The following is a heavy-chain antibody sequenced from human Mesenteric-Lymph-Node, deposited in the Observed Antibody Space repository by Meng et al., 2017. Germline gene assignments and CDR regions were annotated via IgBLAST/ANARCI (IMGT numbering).Heavy chain of an antibody. CDR2: IDSDGRNT. J-gene: IGHJ4*02. Sequence: GESLKISCAASGFTFSSYAMSWVRQAPGKGLVWVSRIDSDGRNTVYADSVKGRFTISRDNAKNTLYLQMNSLRGEDTAVYFCARDPLMYGKTPDSWGQGTLVTVSS. V-gene: IGHV3-74*01. CDR1: GFTFSSYA. D-gene: IGHD2-8*01. CDR3: ARDPLMYGKTPDS.